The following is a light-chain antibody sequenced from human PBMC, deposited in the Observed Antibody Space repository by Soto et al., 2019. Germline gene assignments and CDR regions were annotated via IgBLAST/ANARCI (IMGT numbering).Light chain of an antibody. CDR1: RGLASSY. CDR2: GAS. Sequence: DMVLTQSPGTLSLSPGERATLSCRASRGLASSYLAWYQQKPGQPPRLLFYGASKRATGIPDRFSGSGSGTDFSTNINSPKCKEFPIDYALYYSHWPLAFGGGTKVDIK. V-gene: IGKV3-20*01. CDR3: LYYSHWPLA. J-gene: IGKJ4*01.